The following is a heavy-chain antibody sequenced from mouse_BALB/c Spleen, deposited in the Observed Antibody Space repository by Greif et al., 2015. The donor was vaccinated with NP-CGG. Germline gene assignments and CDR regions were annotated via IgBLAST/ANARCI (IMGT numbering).Heavy chain of an antibody. V-gene: IGHV5-9-3*01. Sequence: EVQVVESGGGLVKPGGSLKLSCAASGFTFSSYAMPWVRQTPEKRLEWVATISSGGSYTYYPDSVKGRFTISRDNAKNTLYLQMSSLRSEDTAMYYCARQGGYDVRYYFDYWGQGTTLTVSS. CDR3: ARQGGYDVRYYFDY. CDR2: ISSGGSYT. CDR1: GFTFSSYA. D-gene: IGHD2-2*01. J-gene: IGHJ2*01.